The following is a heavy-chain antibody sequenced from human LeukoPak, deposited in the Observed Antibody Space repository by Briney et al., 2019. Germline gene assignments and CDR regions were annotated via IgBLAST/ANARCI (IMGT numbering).Heavy chain of an antibody. J-gene: IGHJ4*02. V-gene: IGHV3-48*03. CDR1: GFTFSSYE. D-gene: IGHD4-23*01. CDR2: ISSSGSII. Sequence: GGSLRLSCAASGFTFSSYEMNWVRQAPGKGLEFISYISSSGSIIYYADSVKGRFTISRDNAKNSLYLQMNSLRAEDTAVYYCARDYGGSSPFDYWGQGTLVTASS. CDR3: ARDYGGSSPFDY.